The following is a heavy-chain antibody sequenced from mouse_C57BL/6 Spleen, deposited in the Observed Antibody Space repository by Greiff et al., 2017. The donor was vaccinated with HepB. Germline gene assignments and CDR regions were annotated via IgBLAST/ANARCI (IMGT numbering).Heavy chain of an antibody. CDR2: IWTGGGT. CDR3: ARKPITTVVATGGFYAMDY. D-gene: IGHD1-1*01. V-gene: IGHV2-9-1*01. J-gene: IGHJ4*01. Sequence: VKLMESGPGLVAPSQSLSITCTVSGFSLTSYAISWVRQPPGKGLEWLGVIWTGGGTNYNSALKSRLSISKDNSKSQVFLKMNSLQTDDTARYYCARKPITTVVATGGFYAMDYWGQGTSVTVSS. CDR1: GFSLTSYA.